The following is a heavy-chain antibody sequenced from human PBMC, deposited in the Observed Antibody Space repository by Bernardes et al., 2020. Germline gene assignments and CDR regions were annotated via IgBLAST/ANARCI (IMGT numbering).Heavy chain of an antibody. Sequence: SEPLSLTCAVYGGSFSGYYWSWIRQPPGKGLEWIGEINHSGSTNYNPSLKSRVTISVDTSKNQFSLKLSSVTAADTAVYYCARTTSCSSTSCYQDYWGQGTLVTVSS. D-gene: IGHD2-2*01. CDR3: ARTTSCSSTSCYQDY. CDR1: GGSFSGYY. J-gene: IGHJ4*02. CDR2: INHSGST. V-gene: IGHV4-34*01.